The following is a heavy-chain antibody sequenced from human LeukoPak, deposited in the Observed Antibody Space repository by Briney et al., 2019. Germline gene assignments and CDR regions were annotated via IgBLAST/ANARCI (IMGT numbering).Heavy chain of an antibody. J-gene: IGHJ4*02. Sequence: LGGSLRLSCAASGFTFSSYAMSWVRQAPGKWLEWVSSITSSGAATYYADSVKGRFTISRDNSDNTLYLQMNSLRAEDMAVYYCAKDRPNYYGSNGHYYKLNGDCWGQGTLVTVSS. CDR3: AKDRPNYYGSNGHYYKLNGDC. V-gene: IGHV3-23*01. CDR2: ITSSGAAT. D-gene: IGHD3-22*01. CDR1: GFTFSSYA.